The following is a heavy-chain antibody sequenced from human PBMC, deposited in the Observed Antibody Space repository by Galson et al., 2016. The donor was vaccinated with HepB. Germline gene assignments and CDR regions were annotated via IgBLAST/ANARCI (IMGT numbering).Heavy chain of an antibody. Sequence: SETLSLTCTVSGGSISSYYWSWIRQPPGKGLEWIGYIYHSGSTNYNPSLKSRVSISLDTSMNQFTLQLSSVNAADTAVYYCARDVTNCGGECRGLVWYFDPWGRGTLVTV. CDR2: IYHSGST. CDR3: ARDVTNCGGECRGLVWYFDP. D-gene: IGHD2-21*01. V-gene: IGHV4-59*01. J-gene: IGHJ2*01. CDR1: GGSISSYY.